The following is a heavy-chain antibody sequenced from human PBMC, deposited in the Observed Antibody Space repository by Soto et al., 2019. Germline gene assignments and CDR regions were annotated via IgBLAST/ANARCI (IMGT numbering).Heavy chain of an antibody. CDR1: GFTFSSGG. J-gene: IGHJ4*02. D-gene: IGHD3-9*01. CDR2: ISYNGSNT. CDR3: AKDTYYDLLTCPDY. V-gene: IGHV3-30*18. Sequence: HPGVSLRLSGSSAGFTFSSGGMCLCVQAPGTGLEWVAVISYNGSNTYYADSVKGRFTIPRDNSKNTPSLQMNSLSAEDTAVYYCAKDTYYDLLTCPDYWGKGTLVTASS.